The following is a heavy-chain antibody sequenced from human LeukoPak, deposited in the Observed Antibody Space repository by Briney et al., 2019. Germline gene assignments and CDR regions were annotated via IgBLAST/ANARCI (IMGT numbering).Heavy chain of an antibody. D-gene: IGHD5-12*01. CDR1: GGSFSGYY. V-gene: IGHV4-34*01. J-gene: IGHJ4*02. CDR2: INHSGST. CDR3: ARGRGYGNSYYFDY. Sequence: SETLSLTCAVYGGSFSGYYWSWIRQPPGKAREWIGEINHSGSTNYNPSLKSRVTISVDTSKNQFSLKLRSVTAADTAVSYCARGRGYGNSYYFDYWGQGTLVTVSS.